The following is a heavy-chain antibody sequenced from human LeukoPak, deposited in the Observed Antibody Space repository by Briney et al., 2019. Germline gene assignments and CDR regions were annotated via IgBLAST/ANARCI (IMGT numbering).Heavy chain of an antibody. CDR3: ARQELSWRGDYYYYYYMDV. CDR2: ISAYNGVT. CDR1: GYTFTSYG. D-gene: IGHD1-26*01. J-gene: IGHJ6*03. Sequence: ASVKVSCKASGYTFTSYGISWVRQAPGQGLEWMGWISAYNGVTNYAQKFQDRVTMTTDTSTTTAHMELRSLRSDDTAVYYCARQELSWRGDYYYYYYMDVWGKGTTVTVSS. V-gene: IGHV1-18*01.